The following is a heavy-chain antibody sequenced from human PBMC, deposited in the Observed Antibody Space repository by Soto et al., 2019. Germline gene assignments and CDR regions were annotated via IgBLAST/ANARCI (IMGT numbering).Heavy chain of an antibody. CDR1: GASISSSNYY. CDR3: ARHLGTESIPDYYGMAV. D-gene: IGHD2-2*01. J-gene: IGHJ6*02. CDR2: IYSSGST. V-gene: IGHV4-39*01. Sequence: SETLSLTCTVSGASISSSNYYWGWIRQPPGKGLEWIGSIYSSGSTYYNPSFKSRVAISVDTSRNHFSLRLSSVAAADTAVYYCARHLGTESIPDYYGMAVWGQGPTVT.